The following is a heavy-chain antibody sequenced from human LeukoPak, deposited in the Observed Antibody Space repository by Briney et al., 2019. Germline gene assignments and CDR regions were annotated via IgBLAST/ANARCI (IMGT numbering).Heavy chain of an antibody. Sequence: SETLSLTCAVYGGSFSGYYWSWIRQPPGKGLEWIGEINHSGSTNYNPSLKGRVTISVDTSKNQFSLKLSSVTAADTAVYYCARATAALDYWGQGTLVTVSS. CDR2: INHSGST. D-gene: IGHD6-13*01. CDR3: ARATAALDY. J-gene: IGHJ4*02. CDR1: GGSFSGYY. V-gene: IGHV4-34*01.